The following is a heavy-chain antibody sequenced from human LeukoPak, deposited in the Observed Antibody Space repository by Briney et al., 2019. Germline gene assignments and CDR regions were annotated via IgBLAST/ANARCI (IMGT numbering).Heavy chain of an antibody. J-gene: IGHJ6*03. V-gene: IGHV3-73*01. CDR3: TRHIMYIGILTGQPRDYYMDV. D-gene: IGHD3-9*01. CDR1: GFTFSGSA. Sequence: PGGSLRLSCAASGFTFSGSAMHWVRQASGEGLEWVGRIRSKANSYATAYAASVKGRFTISRDDSKNTAYLQMNSLKTEDTAVYYCTRHIMYIGILTGQPRDYYMDVWGKGTTVTVSS. CDR2: IRSKANSYAT.